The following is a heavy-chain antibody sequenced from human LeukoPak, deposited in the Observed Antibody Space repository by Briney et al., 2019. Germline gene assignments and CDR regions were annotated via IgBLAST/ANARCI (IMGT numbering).Heavy chain of an antibody. CDR1: GFTFSDYY. J-gene: IGHJ4*02. D-gene: IGHD3-10*01. Sequence: GGSLRLSRAASGFTFSDYYMRWIRQAPGKGLEWVSYIRCNGSTIYYADSVKGRFTISRDNAKNTLYLQMNSLRAEDTAVYYCARVYGSGSYSNNHKYYFDYGGQGPLVTVST. CDR2: IRCNGSTI. CDR3: ARVYGSGSYSNNHKYYFDY. V-gene: IGHV3-11*01.